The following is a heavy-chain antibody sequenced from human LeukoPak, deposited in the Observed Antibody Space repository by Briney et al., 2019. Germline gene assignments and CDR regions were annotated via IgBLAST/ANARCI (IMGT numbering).Heavy chain of an antibody. J-gene: IGHJ6*03. CDR3: ARVVVPAAIPPRRLNYYMDV. V-gene: IGHV1-18*01. CDR2: ISAYNGNT. Sequence: ASVKVSCKASGYTFTSYGISWVRQAPGQGLEWMGWISAYNGNTNYAQKLQGRVTMTTDTSTSTAYMELRSLRSDDTAVYYCARVVVPAAIPPRRLNYYMDVWGQGTTVTVSS. D-gene: IGHD2-2*01. CDR1: GYTFTSYG.